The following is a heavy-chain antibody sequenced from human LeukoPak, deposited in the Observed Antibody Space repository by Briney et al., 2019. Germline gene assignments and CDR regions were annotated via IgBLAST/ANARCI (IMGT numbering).Heavy chain of an antibody. Sequence: PSETLSLTCTVSGGSISSNSYYWGWIRQPPGKGLEWIGSMYYSGSTYYNPSLKSRVTISGDTSKNQFSLKLSSVTAADTAVYYCARESSDYGDYGYYFDYWGQGTLVTVSS. J-gene: IGHJ4*02. V-gene: IGHV4-39*07. CDR3: ARESSDYGDYGYYFDY. CDR1: GGSISSNSYY. CDR2: MYYSGST. D-gene: IGHD4-17*01.